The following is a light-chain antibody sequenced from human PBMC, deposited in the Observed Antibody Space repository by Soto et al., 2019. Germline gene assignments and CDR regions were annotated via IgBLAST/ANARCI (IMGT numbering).Light chain of an antibody. J-gene: IGLJ1*01. CDR2: DVS. CDR1: SSDIGNYNY. V-gene: IGLV2-14*01. Sequence: QSVRTQPVSGSRSPGQSITISCTGTSSDIGNYNYVSWYQQHPGKAPKLMIYDVSNRPSGVSKRFSGSKSGYTASLTTSGLQAEDEADYYCSSFTSSATYVFGTGTRSPS. CDR3: SSFTSSATYV.